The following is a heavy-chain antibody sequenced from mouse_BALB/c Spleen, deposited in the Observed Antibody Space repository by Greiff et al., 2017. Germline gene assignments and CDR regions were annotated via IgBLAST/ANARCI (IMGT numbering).Heavy chain of an antibody. CDR1: GFTFTDYY. CDR2: IRNKANGYTT. Sequence: DVMLVESGGGLVQPGGSLRLSCATSGFTFTDYYMSWVRQPPGKALEWLGFIRNKANGYTTEYSASVKGRFTISRDNSQSILYLQMNTLRAEDSATYYCASLTGTYYFDYWGQGTTLTVSS. CDR3: ASLTGTYYFDY. J-gene: IGHJ2*01. V-gene: IGHV7-3*02. D-gene: IGHD4-1*01.